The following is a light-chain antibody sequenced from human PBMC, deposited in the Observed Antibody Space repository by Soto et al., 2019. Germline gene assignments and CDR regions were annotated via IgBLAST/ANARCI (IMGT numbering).Light chain of an antibody. Sequence: EIVMTQSPATLSVSPGQRATLSCRASQSVGSDLAWYQQKPGQAPRLLIYGASTRATGIPARFSGRGSGTEFALTISGLESEDFAVYYCQQSNNWPFTFGGGTKVEIQ. J-gene: IGKJ4*01. CDR1: QSVGSD. V-gene: IGKV3-15*01. CDR2: GAS. CDR3: QQSNNWPFT.